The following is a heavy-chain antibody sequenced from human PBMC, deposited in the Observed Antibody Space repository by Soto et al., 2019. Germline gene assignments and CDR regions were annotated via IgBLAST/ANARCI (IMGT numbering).Heavy chain of an antibody. J-gene: IGHJ6*02. Sequence: ASVKVSCKASGGTFSSYTISWVRQAPGQGLEWMGRIIPILGIANYAQKFQGRVTITADKSTSTAYMELSSLRSEDTAVYYCAGETNTIFGVVVYYYYGMDVWGQGTTVTVSS. D-gene: IGHD3-3*01. CDR3: AGETNTIFGVVVYYYYGMDV. CDR2: IIPILGIA. V-gene: IGHV1-69*02. CDR1: GGTFSSYT.